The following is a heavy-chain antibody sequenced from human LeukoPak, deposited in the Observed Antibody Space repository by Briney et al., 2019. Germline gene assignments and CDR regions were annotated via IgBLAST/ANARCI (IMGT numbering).Heavy chain of an antibody. CDR1: GWSFSGYY. CDR2: INHSGST. Sequence: SETLSLTCAVYGWSFSGYYWSWIRQPPGKGLEWIGEINHSGSTNYNPSLKSRVTISVDTSKNQFSLKLSSVTAADTTVYYCARGGGTYYDYVWGSYRYPHAFDIWGQGTMVTVSS. V-gene: IGHV4-34*01. D-gene: IGHD3-16*02. CDR3: ARGGGTYYDYVWGSYRYPHAFDI. J-gene: IGHJ3*02.